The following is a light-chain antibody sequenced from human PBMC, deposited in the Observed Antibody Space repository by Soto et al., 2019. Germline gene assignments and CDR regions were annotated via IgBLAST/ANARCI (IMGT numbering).Light chain of an antibody. CDR2: GAS. CDR3: QQYNNWPPIT. J-gene: IGKJ5*01. CDR1: HSVSGN. Sequence: EIVMTQSPATLSVSPGERATLSCRASHSVSGNLAWYQQKPGQAPRLLIYGASTRAAGIPASFSGSGSVTEFTLTNSSLQSEDVADYYCQQYNNWPPITFGQGTRLEIK. V-gene: IGKV3-15*01.